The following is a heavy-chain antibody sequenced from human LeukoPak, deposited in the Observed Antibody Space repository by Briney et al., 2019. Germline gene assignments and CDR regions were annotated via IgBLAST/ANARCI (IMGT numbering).Heavy chain of an antibody. CDR1: GGTFSSCA. Sequence: SVKVSCKASGGTFSSCAISWVRQAPGQGLEWMRGIIPIFGTANYAQKFQGRVTITTDESTSTAYMELSSLRSEDTAVYYCARGYCSGGSCYSGTLYYMDVWGKGTTVTVSS. CDR3: ARGYCSGGSCYSGTLYYMDV. J-gene: IGHJ6*03. D-gene: IGHD2-15*01. CDR2: IIPIFGTA. V-gene: IGHV1-69*05.